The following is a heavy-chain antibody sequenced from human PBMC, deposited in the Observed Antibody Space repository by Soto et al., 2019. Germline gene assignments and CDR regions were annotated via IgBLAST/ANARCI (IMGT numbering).Heavy chain of an antibody. J-gene: IGHJ6*02. CDR2: ITGGDNT. CDR3: VRENYYYGMDV. CDR1: GFDASVNY. V-gene: IGHV3-66*01. Sequence: SLRLSCAASGFDASVNYMTWVRQAPGKGLEWVSVITGGDNTFYADSVKGRFTISRDNSKNTLYLQMNSLRVEDTAMYYCVRENYYYGMDVWGQGTAVTVSS.